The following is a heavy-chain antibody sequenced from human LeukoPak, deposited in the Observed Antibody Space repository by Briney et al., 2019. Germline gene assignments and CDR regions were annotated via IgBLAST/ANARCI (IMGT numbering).Heavy chain of an antibody. Sequence: SQTLSLTCAISGDSVSSNSAAWNWIRQSPSIGLEWLGRTYYRCKWFNDYAVSVKSLITIKQDTSKNQFSLQLNSVTPEDTAVYYCARSTMFRGAMLAAFDIWGHGTMVTVSS. V-gene: IGHV6-1*01. J-gene: IGHJ3*02. D-gene: IGHD3-10*01. CDR2: TYYRCKWFN. CDR1: GDSVSSNSAA. CDR3: ARSTMFRGAMLAAFDI.